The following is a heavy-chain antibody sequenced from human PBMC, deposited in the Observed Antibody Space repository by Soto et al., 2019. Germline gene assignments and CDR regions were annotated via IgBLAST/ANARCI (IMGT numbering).Heavy chain of an antibody. CDR1: GFTFSSYG. J-gene: IGHJ4*02. V-gene: IGHV3-30*18. CDR3: AKDGTIFGVDDIDY. CDR2: ISYDGSSK. Sequence: QVQLVESGGGVVQPGRSLRLSCAASGFTFSSYGMHWVRQAPGKGLEWVAVISYDGSSKYYADSVKGRFTISRDNSKNTLYLQMNSLRAEDTAVYYCAKDGTIFGVDDIDYWGQGTLVTVSS. D-gene: IGHD3-3*01.